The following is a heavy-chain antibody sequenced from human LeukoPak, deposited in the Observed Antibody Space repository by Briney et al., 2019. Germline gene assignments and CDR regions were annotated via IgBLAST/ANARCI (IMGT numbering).Heavy chain of an antibody. V-gene: IGHV1-46*01. Sequence: ASVKVSCKAFGYTFTSNYMHWVRQAPGQGPEWMGVISPSGGSTTYAQKFQGRVTLTRDMSTSTDYLELSGLRSEDTAVYYCARTSEGYCRSTRCWAYYYYMDVWGKGTTVTISS. CDR1: GYTFTSNY. D-gene: IGHD2-2*01. J-gene: IGHJ6*03. CDR3: ARTSEGYCRSTRCWAYYYYMDV. CDR2: ISPSGGST.